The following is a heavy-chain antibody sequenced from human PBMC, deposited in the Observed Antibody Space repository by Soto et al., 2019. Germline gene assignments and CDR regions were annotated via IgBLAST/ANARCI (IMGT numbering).Heavy chain of an antibody. CDR2: IYSGGTT. D-gene: IGHD3-22*01. CDR1: GFTVSSNY. J-gene: IGHJ5*02. Sequence: EVQLVESGGGLVQPGGSLRLSCAASGFTVSSNYMSWVRQAPGKALEWVSVIYSGGTTYYADSVKGRSNISGDNSKNTLYLQVKSRGAGDTAVYYCAGKGDSSAYRGWFATWGQGTLVIVSS. V-gene: IGHV3-66*01. CDR3: AGKGDSSAYRGWFAT.